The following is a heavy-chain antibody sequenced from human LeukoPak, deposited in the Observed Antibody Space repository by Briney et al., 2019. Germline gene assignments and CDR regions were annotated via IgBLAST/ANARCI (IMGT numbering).Heavy chain of an antibody. J-gene: IGHJ3*02. D-gene: IGHD3-22*01. CDR2: IYSGGST. CDR3: ARGDSSGHDAFDI. V-gene: IGHV3-53*01. CDR1: GFTVSSNY. Sequence: GGSLRLSCAASGFTVSSNYMSWVRQAPGNGLEWVSVIYSGGSTYYADSVKGRFTISRDNSKNTLYLQMNSLRAEDTAVYYCARGDSSGHDAFDIWGQGTMVTVSS.